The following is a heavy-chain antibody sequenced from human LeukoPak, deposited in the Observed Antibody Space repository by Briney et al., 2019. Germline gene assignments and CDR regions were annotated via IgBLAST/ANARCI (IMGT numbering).Heavy chain of an antibody. D-gene: IGHD6-13*01. J-gene: IGHJ3*02. CDR1: GGSISSGGYY. CDR2: IYYSGST. CDR3: ASGAWYSSSWYDAFDI. V-gene: IGHV4-31*03. Sequence: SETLSLTCTVSGGSISSGGYYWSWIRQHPGQGLEWIGNIYYSGSTYYNPSLKSRVTISVDTSKNQFSLKLSSVTAADTAVYYCASGAWYSSSWYDAFDIWGQGTMVTVSS.